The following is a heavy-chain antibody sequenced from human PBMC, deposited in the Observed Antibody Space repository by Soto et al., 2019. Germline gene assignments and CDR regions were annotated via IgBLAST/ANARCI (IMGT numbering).Heavy chain of an antibody. CDR2: IYYSGST. D-gene: IGHD3-10*01. Sequence: PSETLSLTCTVSGGSISSSSYYWGWILQPPGKGLEWIGSIYYSGSTYYNPSLKSRVTISVDTSKNQFSLKLSSVTAADTAVYYCARYGVLLWFGELFITRDFDYWGQGTLVTVSS. CDR3: ARYGVLLWFGELFITRDFDY. CDR1: GGSISSSSYY. J-gene: IGHJ4*02. V-gene: IGHV4-39*01.